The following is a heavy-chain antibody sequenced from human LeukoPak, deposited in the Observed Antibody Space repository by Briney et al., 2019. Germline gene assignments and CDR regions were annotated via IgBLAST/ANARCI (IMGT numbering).Heavy chain of an antibody. J-gene: IGHJ4*02. CDR2: IYHTGAT. D-gene: IGHD6-19*01. Sequence: PSETLSLTCTVSGASISSYYWTWIRQSAGQGLEWIGYIYHTGATSYNPSLKSRVTMSIDTSKKQFSLKLTSVTAADTAVYFCARYGVSGWVIDNWGQGTLVTVSS. CDR1: GASISSYY. V-gene: IGHV4-59*08. CDR3: ARYGVSGWVIDN.